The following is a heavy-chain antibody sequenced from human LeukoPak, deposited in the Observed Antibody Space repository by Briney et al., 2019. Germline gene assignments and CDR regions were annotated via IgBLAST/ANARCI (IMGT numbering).Heavy chain of an antibody. Sequence: GGSLRLSCAASGFTSSDYYMSWIRQAPGKGLEWVSYISSSGSTIYYADSVKGRFTTSRDNAKNSLYLQMNSLRAEDTAVYYCAREIDDFWSGYSMDWGQRTLVTVSS. V-gene: IGHV3-11*01. CDR2: ISSSGSTI. CDR3: AREIDDFWSGYSMD. D-gene: IGHD3-3*01. J-gene: IGHJ4*02. CDR1: GFTSSDYY.